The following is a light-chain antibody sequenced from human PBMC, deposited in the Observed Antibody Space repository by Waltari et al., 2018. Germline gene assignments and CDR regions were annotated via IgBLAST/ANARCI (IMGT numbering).Light chain of an antibody. CDR1: SSDVGGYTY. J-gene: IGLJ3*02. CDR2: DIN. V-gene: IGLV2-11*01. Sequence: QSALTQPRSVSGSPGQSVTISCTRTSSDVGGYTYVSWYQQHPGKPPKLMIYDINKSSSGVPDRSSGSKSGNTASLTISGLQTEDEADYYCCSYAGSYTWVFGGGTKLTVL. CDR3: CSYAGSYTWV.